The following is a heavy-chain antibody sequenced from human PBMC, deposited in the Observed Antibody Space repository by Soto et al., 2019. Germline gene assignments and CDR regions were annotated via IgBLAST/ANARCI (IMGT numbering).Heavy chain of an antibody. V-gene: IGHV1-69*11. Sequence: QVLLEQSGAEVKKPGSSVKVSCKSSGGRLGSLPVSWVRQAPGQGLEWMGGLIPLLRTPNFAPKFQDRMTINADASMELSSLTSHDTAIYYCARDSAVDSDWGPGTLVIVSS. CDR1: GGRLGSLP. J-gene: IGHJ4*02. CDR3: ARDSAVDSD. CDR2: LIPLLRTP. D-gene: IGHD3-10*01.